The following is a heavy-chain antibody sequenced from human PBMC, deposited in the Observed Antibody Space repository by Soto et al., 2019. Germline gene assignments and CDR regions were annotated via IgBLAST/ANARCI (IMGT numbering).Heavy chain of an antibody. Sequence: SETLSLTCTVSGGSISSYYWSWIRQPAGKGLEWIGRIYTSGSTNYNPSLKSRVTMSVDTSKNQFSLKLSSVTAADTAVYYWARGAYYYDSSGSHSFDYWGQGTLVTVSS. CDR3: ARGAYYYDSSGSHSFDY. J-gene: IGHJ4*02. V-gene: IGHV4-4*07. CDR2: IYTSGST. CDR1: GGSISSYY. D-gene: IGHD3-22*01.